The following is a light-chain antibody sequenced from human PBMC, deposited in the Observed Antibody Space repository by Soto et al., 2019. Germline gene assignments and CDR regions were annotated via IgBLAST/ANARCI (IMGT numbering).Light chain of an antibody. Sequence: QSLLTKPASVSGSPGQSITISCNGTSSDVGGYNYVSWYQQHPGKAPKLMIYDVSNRPSGVSNRFSGSKSGNTASLTISGLQAEDEADYYCSSYTSSSTLYGFGTGTKVTVL. CDR1: SSDVGGYNY. V-gene: IGLV2-14*01. CDR3: SSYTSSSTLYG. CDR2: DVS. J-gene: IGLJ1*01.